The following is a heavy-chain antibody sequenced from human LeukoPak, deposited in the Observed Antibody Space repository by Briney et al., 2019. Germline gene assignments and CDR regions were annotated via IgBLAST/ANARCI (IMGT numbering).Heavy chain of an antibody. CDR3: ARAVPYYFGSGSTEEFDY. CDR1: GYTFTSYG. V-gene: IGHV1-18*01. CDR2: ISAYNGNT. D-gene: IGHD3-10*01. Sequence: GASVKVSCKASGYTFTSYGISWVRQAPGQGLEWMGWISAYNGNTNYAQKLQGRVTMTTDTSTTTAYMELGSLRSDDTAVYYCARAVPYYFGSGSTEEFDYWGQGTLVTVSS. J-gene: IGHJ4*02.